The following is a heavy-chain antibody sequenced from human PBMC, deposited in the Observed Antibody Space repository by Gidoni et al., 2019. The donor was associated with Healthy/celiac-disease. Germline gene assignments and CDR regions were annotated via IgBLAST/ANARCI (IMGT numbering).Heavy chain of an antibody. Sequence: QITLKESGPTLVKPTQTLTLTCTFSGFSLSTSGVGVGWIRQPPGKALELLALIYWDDDKRYSPSLKSRLTITKDTSKNQVVLTMTNMDPVDTATYYCAHRLPDTTYSSSWYDAFDIWGQGTMVTVSS. D-gene: IGHD6-13*01. V-gene: IGHV2-5*02. J-gene: IGHJ3*02. CDR3: AHRLPDTTYSSSWYDAFDI. CDR2: IYWDDDK. CDR1: GFSLSTSGVG.